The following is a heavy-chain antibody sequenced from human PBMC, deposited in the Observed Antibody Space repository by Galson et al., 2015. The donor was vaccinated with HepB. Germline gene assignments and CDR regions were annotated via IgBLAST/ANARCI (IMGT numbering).Heavy chain of an antibody. CDR1: GFTFSNAW. CDR3: VTSPGYYSTSPFDF. J-gene: IGHJ4*02. D-gene: IGHD2/OR15-2a*01. V-gene: IGHV3-15*01. CDR2: IKSKTDGGTT. Sequence: SLRLSCAASGFTFSNAWMTWVRQASGKGLEWVGHIKSKTDGGTTDYAAPVKGRFTISRDDSKNTLYLQMNSLKTEDAAVYYCVTSPGYYSTSPFDFWGQGTLVTVSS.